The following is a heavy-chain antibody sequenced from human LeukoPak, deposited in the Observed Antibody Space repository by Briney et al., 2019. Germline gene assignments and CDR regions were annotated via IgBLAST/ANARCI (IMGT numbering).Heavy chain of an antibody. CDR1: GFTFSSYA. D-gene: IGHD3-22*01. Sequence: PGGSLRLSCAASGFTFSSYAMSWVRQAPGEGLEWVSAISGSGGSTYYADSVKGRFTISRDNSKNTLYLQMNSLRAEDTAVYYCAKVTYYYDSSGYYSPYYFDYWGQGTLVTVSS. V-gene: IGHV3-23*01. CDR2: ISGSGGST. J-gene: IGHJ4*02. CDR3: AKVTYYYDSSGYYSPYYFDY.